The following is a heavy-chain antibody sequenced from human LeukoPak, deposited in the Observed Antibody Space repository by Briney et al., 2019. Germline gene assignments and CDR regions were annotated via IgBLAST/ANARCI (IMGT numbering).Heavy chain of an antibody. J-gene: IGHJ4*02. D-gene: IGHD2-21*02. CDR2: ISWDGGST. CDR1: GFTFDDYA. Sequence: PGGSLRLSCAASGFTFDDYAMHWVRQAPGKGLEWVSLISWDGGSTYYADSVKGRFTISRDNAKNSLYLQMNSLRAEDTAVYYCARDGGLVTAIGLFDYWGQGTLVTVSS. V-gene: IGHV3-43D*03. CDR3: ARDGGLVTAIGLFDY.